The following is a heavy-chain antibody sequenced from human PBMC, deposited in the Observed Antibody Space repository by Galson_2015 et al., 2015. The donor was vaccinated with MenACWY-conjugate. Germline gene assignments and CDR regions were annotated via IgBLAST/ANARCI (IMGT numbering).Heavy chain of an antibody. J-gene: IGHJ6*02. D-gene: IGHD3-10*01. CDR2: ISDGGGYI. CDR3: ARFSGMDV. V-gene: IGHV3-23*01. CDR1: GFTFSTYV. Sequence: SLRLSCAASGFTFSTYVMNWGRQAPGKGLEWVSSISDGGGYIYYADSVKGRCTISRDNSRNTLFLQMNSLRADDTAVYFCARFSGMDVWGQGTTVTVSS.